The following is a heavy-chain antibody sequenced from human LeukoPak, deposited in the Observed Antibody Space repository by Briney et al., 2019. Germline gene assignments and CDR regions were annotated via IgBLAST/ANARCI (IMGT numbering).Heavy chain of an antibody. D-gene: IGHD3-22*01. CDR3: ASPSGYYYDSSGYCY. J-gene: IGHJ4*02. CDR1: GGTFSSYA. Sequence: ASVKVSCKASGGTFSSYAISWVRQAPGQGLEWMGRIIPILGIANYAQKFQGRVTITADKSTSTAYMELSSLRSEDTAVYYCASPSGYYYDSSGYCYWGQGTLVTVSS. V-gene: IGHV1-69*04. CDR2: IIPILGIA.